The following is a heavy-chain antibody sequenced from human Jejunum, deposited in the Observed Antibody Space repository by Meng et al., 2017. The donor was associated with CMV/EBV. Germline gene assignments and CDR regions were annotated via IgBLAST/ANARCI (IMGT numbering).Heavy chain of an antibody. J-gene: IGHJ4*02. Sequence: VSGGSISSYYWRWIRQTPGKGLEWVGYIYYSGITNYNPSLKSRVTISVDTSKNQFSLKLTSVTAADTAVYYCARARVPAAPNYDYWGQGTLVTVSS. CDR1: GGSISSYY. CDR3: ARARVPAAPNYDY. D-gene: IGHD2-2*01. CDR2: IYYSGIT. V-gene: IGHV4-59*01.